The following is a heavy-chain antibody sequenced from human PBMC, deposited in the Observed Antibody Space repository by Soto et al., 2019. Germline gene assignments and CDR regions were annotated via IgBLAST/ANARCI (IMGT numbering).Heavy chain of an antibody. J-gene: IGHJ4*02. V-gene: IGHV3-30*03. CDR3: XXXXXXXXXXXXXX. Sequence: QVQLVESGGGMVQPGRSLRLSCAASGFSFSGYGMHWVRQAPGKGLEWVAVISYDGGNTYYADSVKGRFTVSRDNSKNALFLQMNSLXTXXXXXXXXXXXXXXXXXXXXXXXGQGTLVTVSS. CDR2: ISYDGGNT. CDR1: GFSFSGYG.